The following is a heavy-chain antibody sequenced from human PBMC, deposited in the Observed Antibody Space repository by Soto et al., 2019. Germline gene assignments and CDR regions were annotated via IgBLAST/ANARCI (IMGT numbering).Heavy chain of an antibody. V-gene: IGHV3-11*06. Sequence: QVQLVESGGGLVKPGGSLRLSCAVSGFTVSDHYMTWIRQAPGKGLEWVAYISGSGTYTNYADSVKGRFIISRDIAQNSLSLQINSLRAEDTAVYYCARSSGWRQVVGYKYGLDVWGQGTAVTVSS. D-gene: IGHD5-18*01. CDR1: GFTVSDHY. CDR2: ISGSGTYT. J-gene: IGHJ6*02. CDR3: ARSSGWRQVVGYKYGLDV.